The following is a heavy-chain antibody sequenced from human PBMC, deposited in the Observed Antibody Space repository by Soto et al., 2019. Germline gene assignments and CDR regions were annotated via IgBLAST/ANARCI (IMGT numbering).Heavy chain of an antibody. V-gene: IGHV5-10-1*01. Sequence: GESLKISCKGSGYSFTSYWVTWVLQMPGKGLEWMGRIDPSDSYTNYNPPFQGHVTISVDKSISTAYLQWGSLKASDTAMYYCARLYGGNSGMDVWGQGTTVTVSS. D-gene: IGHD4-17*01. CDR1: GYSFTSYW. J-gene: IGHJ6*02. CDR2: IDPSDSYT. CDR3: ARLYGGNSGMDV.